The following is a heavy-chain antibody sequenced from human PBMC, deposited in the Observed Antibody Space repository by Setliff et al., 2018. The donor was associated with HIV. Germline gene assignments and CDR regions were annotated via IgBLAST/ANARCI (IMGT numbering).Heavy chain of an antibody. CDR2: IGSLGDK. CDR1: GFTFNDYH. J-gene: IGHJ4*02. D-gene: IGHD3-22*01. Sequence: GGSLRLSCVGSGFTFNDYHISWIRQAPGKGLEWISYIGSLGDKEYADSVKGRFTISRDNARKSVYLQIDSLRAEDTAVYYCARAGVYYDSSGYCIDYWGQGTLVTVSS. V-gene: IGHV3-11*05. CDR3: ARAGVYYDSSGYCIDY.